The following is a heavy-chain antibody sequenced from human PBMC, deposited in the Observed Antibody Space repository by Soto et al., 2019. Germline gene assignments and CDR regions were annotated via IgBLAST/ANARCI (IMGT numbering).Heavy chain of an antibody. J-gene: IGHJ6*02. Sequence: QVQLVESGGGVVQPGRSLRLSCAASGFTFSSYGMHWVRQAPGKGLEWVAVIWYDGSNKYYADSVKGRFTISRDNXXNTLYLQMNSLRAEDTAVYYCARGVGQWLASNMDVWGQGTTVTVSS. CDR3: ARGVGQWLASNMDV. CDR1: GFTFSSYG. D-gene: IGHD6-19*01. CDR2: IWYDGSNK. V-gene: IGHV3-33*01.